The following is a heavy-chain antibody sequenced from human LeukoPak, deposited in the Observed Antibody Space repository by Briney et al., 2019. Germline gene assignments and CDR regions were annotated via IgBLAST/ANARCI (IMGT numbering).Heavy chain of an antibody. CDR1: GGSISSSSYY. CDR2: IYYSGST. J-gene: IGHJ4*02. D-gene: IGHD6-19*01. Sequence: SETLSLTCTVSGGSISSSSYYWGWIRQPPGKGLEWIGSIYYSGSTYYNPSLKSRVTISVDTSKNQFSLKLSSVTAADTAVYYCARRDGSGWYGGYYFDYWGQGTLVTVSS. V-gene: IGHV4-39*07. CDR3: ARRDGSGWYGGYYFDY.